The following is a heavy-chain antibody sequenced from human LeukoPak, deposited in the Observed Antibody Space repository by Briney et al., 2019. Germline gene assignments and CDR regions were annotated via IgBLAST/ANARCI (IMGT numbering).Heavy chain of an antibody. J-gene: IGHJ6*04. V-gene: IGHV4-31*03. Sequence: SQTLSLTCTVSGGSISSGGYYWSWIRQHPGKGLEWIGYIYYSGSTYYNPSLKSRVTISVYTSKNQFSLKLSSVTAADTAVYYCARGSYCSSTSCYAGAPYYYYGMDVWGKGTTVTVSS. CDR3: ARGSYCSSTSCYAGAPYYYYGMDV. CDR1: GGSISSGGYY. CDR2: IYYSGST. D-gene: IGHD2-2*01.